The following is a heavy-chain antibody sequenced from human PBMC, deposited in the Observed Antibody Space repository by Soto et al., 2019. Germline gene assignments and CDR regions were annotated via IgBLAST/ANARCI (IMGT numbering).Heavy chain of an antibody. CDR1: GGSISSGGYY. J-gene: IGHJ6*02. Sequence: SETLSLTCTVPGGSISSGGYYWSWIRQHPGKGLEWIGYIYYSGSTYYNPSLKSRVTISVDTSKSQFSLKLSSVTAADTAVYYCARDSTDSSGPTLGMGVWGQGTTVTVSS. V-gene: IGHV4-31*03. CDR2: IYYSGST. D-gene: IGHD6-19*01. CDR3: ARDSTDSSGPTLGMGV.